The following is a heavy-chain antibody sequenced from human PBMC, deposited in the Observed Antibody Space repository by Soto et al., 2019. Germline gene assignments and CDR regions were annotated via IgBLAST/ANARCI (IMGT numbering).Heavy chain of an antibody. J-gene: IGHJ4*02. Sequence: SETLSLTSAFYGGSCSGYYWSWIRQPPGKGLEWIGEINHSGSTNYNPSLKSRVTISVDTSQNQFSLKLSSVTAADTAVYYCARVGTRFRGSYRYWGQGTLVTVSS. CDR1: GGSCSGYY. V-gene: IGHV4-34*01. CDR2: INHSGST. D-gene: IGHD3-16*02. CDR3: ARVGTRFRGSYRY.